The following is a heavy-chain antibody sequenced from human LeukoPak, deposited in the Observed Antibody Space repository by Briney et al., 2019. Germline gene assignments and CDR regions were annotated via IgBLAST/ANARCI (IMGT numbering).Heavy chain of an antibody. CDR2: INPSGGST. D-gene: IGHD6-13*01. V-gene: IGHV1-46*01. CDR1: GYTFTSYC. Sequence: ASVKVSCKASGYTFTSYCMHWVRQAPGQGLEWMGIINPSGGSTSYAQKFQGRVTMTRDMSTSTVYMELSSLRSEDTAVYYCARAVGGAGYYYYYMDVWGKGTTVTVSS. CDR3: ARAVGGAGYYYYYMDV. J-gene: IGHJ6*03.